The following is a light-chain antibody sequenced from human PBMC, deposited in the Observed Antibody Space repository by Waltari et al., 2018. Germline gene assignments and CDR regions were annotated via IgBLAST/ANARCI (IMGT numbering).Light chain of an antibody. J-gene: IGLJ3*02. CDR1: NIETKS. V-gene: IGLV3-21*04. CDR2: YDT. Sequence: YVLTQPPSVSVAPGKTATLTCGGENIETKSVTWYQQKPGQAPVLVLFYDTDRPSGIPDRFSGSNSGNTATLTISWVEAGDEADYHCQVWDDTTNSGVFGGGTRLTVL. CDR3: QVWDDTTNSGV.